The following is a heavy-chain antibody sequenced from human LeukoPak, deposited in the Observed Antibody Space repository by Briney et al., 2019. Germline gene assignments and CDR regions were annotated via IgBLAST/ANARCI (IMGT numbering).Heavy chain of an antibody. D-gene: IGHD1-7*01. CDR3: ARTDLNWNYAVIDY. Sequence: PSETLSLTCAVSGYSISSGYYWGWIRQPPGKGLDWIGYIYYSGSTYYSPSLKSRVTMSVDTSKNQLSLKLTSVTAVDTAVYYCARTDLNWNYAVIDYWGQGTLVTVSS. CDR2: IYYSGST. J-gene: IGHJ4*02. V-gene: IGHV4-28*01. CDR1: GYSISSGYY.